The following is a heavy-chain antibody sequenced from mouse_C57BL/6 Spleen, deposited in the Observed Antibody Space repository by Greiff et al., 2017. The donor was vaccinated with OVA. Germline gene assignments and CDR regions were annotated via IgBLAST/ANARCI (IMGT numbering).Heavy chain of an antibody. D-gene: IGHD1-1*01. J-gene: IGHJ2*01. CDR1: GFTFSDYG. V-gene: IGHV5-17*01. Sequence: EVKVEESGGGLVKPGGSLKLSCAASGFTFSDYGMHWVRQAPEKGLEWVAYISSGSSTIYYAATVKGRFTISRDNAKNTLFLQMTSLRSDDTAMDYCAREWNYYGSSYYFDYWGQGTTLTVSS. CDR2: ISSGSSTI. CDR3: AREWNYYGSSYYFDY.